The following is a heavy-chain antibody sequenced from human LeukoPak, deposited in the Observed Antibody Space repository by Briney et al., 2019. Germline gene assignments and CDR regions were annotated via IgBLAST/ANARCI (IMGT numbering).Heavy chain of an antibody. J-gene: IGHJ5*02. CDR1: GFTFSSYG. Sequence: GGSLRLSCAASGFTFSSYGMHWVRQAPGKGLEWVAFIRYDGSNKYYADSVKGRFTISRDNAKNSLYLQMNSLRAEDTAVYYCARDLGRGLWFDPWGQGTLVTVSS. CDR3: ARDLGRGLWFDP. CDR2: IRYDGSNK. D-gene: IGHD3-10*01. V-gene: IGHV3-30*02.